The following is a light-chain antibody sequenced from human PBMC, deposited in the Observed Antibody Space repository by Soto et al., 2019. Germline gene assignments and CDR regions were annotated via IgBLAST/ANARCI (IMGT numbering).Light chain of an antibody. Sequence: DIQMTQSPSTLSASVGDRVTITCRASQSISSWLAWYQQKPRKAPKLLIYKASSLESGVPSRVSGSGSGKEFILTIRSLQPDDFASYYCQQCNSYLYTFGQGTKLEIK. CDR1: QSISSW. V-gene: IGKV1-5*03. J-gene: IGKJ2*01. CDR2: KAS. CDR3: QQCNSYLYT.